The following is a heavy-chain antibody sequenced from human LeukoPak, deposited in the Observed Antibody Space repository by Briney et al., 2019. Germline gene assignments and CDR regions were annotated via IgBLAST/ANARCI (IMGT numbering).Heavy chain of an antibody. V-gene: IGHV3-48*03. J-gene: IGHJ4*02. CDR1: GFTFSNE. CDR3: ARAIPQNFLGN. D-gene: IGHD2/OR15-2a*01. CDR2: ISSSGSTI. Sequence: GGSLRLSCAASGFTFSNEMNWVRQAPAKGLEWVSYISSSGSTIYYADSVKGRFTISRDNAKNSLYLQMNSLRAEDTAVYYCARAIPQNFLGNWGQGTLVTVSS.